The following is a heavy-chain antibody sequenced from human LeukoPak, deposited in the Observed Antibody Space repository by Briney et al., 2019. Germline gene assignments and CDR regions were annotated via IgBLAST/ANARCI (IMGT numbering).Heavy chain of an antibody. CDR3: VKGNSGSYYGAFDI. J-gene: IGHJ3*02. V-gene: IGHV3-30*18. D-gene: IGHD1-26*01. CDR2: ISNDGSNQ. Sequence: AERSLRLSCAASGFTFSTYGMDWVRQAPGKGLEWVAVISNDGSNQDYVDFVKGRFTISRDNSKNTLYLQMNSLRAEDTAIYYCVKGNSGSYYGAFDIWGQGTMVTVSS. CDR1: GFTFSTYG.